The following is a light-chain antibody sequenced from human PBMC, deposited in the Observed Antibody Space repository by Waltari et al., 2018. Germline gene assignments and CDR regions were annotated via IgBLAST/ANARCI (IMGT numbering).Light chain of an antibody. CDR3: ASWDDSLNGHWV. Sequence: QSMLTQPPSASGTPGQSVTISCSGGASNIVGTLVNWSQQLPGKAPKLLIYRSDLRPSGVPDRFSGSKSGTSASLAISGLQSEDEADYFCASWDDSLNGHWVFGGGTKVTVL. CDR1: ASNIVGTL. J-gene: IGLJ3*02. CDR2: RSD. V-gene: IGLV1-44*01.